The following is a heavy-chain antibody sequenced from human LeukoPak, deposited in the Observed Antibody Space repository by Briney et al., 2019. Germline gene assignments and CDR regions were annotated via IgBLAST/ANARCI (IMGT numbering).Heavy chain of an antibody. D-gene: IGHD1-26*01. J-gene: IGHJ4*02. CDR2: ISGSGGST. Sequence: PGGSLRLSCAASGFTFSSYAMSWVRQAPGKGLEWVSAISGSGGSTYYADSVKGRFTISRDNSKNTLYLQMNSLRAEDTAVYYCAKAFGGGGGATPPSHGAQGTLVTVPS. V-gene: IGHV3-23*01. CDR1: GFTFSSYA. CDR3: AKAFGGGGGATPPSH.